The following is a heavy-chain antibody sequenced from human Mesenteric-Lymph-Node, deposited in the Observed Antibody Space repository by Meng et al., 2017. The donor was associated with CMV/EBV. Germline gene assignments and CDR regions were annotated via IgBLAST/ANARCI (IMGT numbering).Heavy chain of an antibody. J-gene: IGHJ4*02. D-gene: IGHD3-22*01. CDR2: IYYSGST. V-gene: IGHV4-39*07. CDR1: VGSISSSSYY. Sequence: QLQLQESGPGLVKPSETLSPTCTVSVGSISSSSYYWGWIRQPPGKGLEWIGSIYYSGSTNYNPSLKSRVTISVDTSKNQFSLKLSSVTAADTAVYYCARDGDYYDSSGYNPFDYWGQGTLVTVSS. CDR3: ARDGDYYDSSGYNPFDY.